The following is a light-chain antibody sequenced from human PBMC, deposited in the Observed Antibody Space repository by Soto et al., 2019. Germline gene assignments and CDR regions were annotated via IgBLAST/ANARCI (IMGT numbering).Light chain of an antibody. CDR3: GSYATYSSDVL. J-gene: IGLJ2*01. CDR2: DVS. V-gene: IGLV2-14*01. CDR1: SSDIGGYNY. Sequence: QSALTQPASVSGSPGQSITISCTGTSSDIGGYNYVSWYQQHPGKAPKLMIYDVSYRPSGVSNRFSGSKSGNTASLTISGLQAEDEAAYYCGSYATYSSDVLFGGGTKLTVL.